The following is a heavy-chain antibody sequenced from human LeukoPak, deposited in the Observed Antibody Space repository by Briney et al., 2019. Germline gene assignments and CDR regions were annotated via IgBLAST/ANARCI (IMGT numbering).Heavy chain of an antibody. CDR3: ARDPKSSGYYPNWFDP. V-gene: IGHV4-38-2*02. CDR1: GYSISSGYC. CDR2: IYHSGST. Sequence: SETLSLTCTVSGYSISSGYCWGWIRQPPGKGLEWIGSIYHSGSTYYNPSLKSRVTISVDTSKNQFSLKLSSVTAADTAVYYCARDPKSSGYYPNWFDPWGQGTLVTVSS. D-gene: IGHD3-22*01. J-gene: IGHJ5*02.